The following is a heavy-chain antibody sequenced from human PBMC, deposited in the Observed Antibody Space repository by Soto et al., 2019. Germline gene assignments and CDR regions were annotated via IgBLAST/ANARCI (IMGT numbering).Heavy chain of an antibody. CDR2: IWNDGSNK. J-gene: IGHJ6*01. V-gene: IGHV3-33*01. CDR1: GFTFSTYG. Sequence: GGSLRLSCAASGFTFSTYGMHWVRQVPGKGLEWVAVIWNDGSNKFYLDSVKGRFTISRDNYKNTLYLQMNSLRAEDTALYYCARDRAGAVGGSGAYYYDMDVWGQGTTVTVSS. CDR3: ARDRAGAVGGSGAYYYDMDV. D-gene: IGHD2-15*01.